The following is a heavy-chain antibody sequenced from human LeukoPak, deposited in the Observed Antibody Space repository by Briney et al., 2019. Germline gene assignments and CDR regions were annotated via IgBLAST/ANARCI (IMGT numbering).Heavy chain of an antibody. V-gene: IGHV1-18*01. CDR2: ISAYNGNT. CDR3: ARVLGLTYYYDSSGYYLDY. J-gene: IGHJ4*02. D-gene: IGHD3-22*01. CDR1: GYTFTNYG. Sequence: ASVKVSCTASGYTFTNYGISWVRQAPGQGLEWMGWISAYNGNTNYAQKLQGRVTMTTDTSTSTAYMELRSLRSDDTAVYYCARVLGLTYYYDSSGYYLDYWGQGTLITVSS.